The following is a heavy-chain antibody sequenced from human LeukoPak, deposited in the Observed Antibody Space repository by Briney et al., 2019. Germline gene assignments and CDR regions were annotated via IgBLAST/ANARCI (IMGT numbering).Heavy chain of an antibody. Sequence: ASVKVSCKTSGYTFTNYYVHWFRQAPGQGLEWMGYIVPDSGGADYDQKFQGRVTMTRDKSISTVYMELSSLRSDDTAVYYCSTEDKYCSGANCGKYWGQGTLVTVSS. D-gene: IGHD2-15*01. J-gene: IGHJ4*02. V-gene: IGHV1-2*02. CDR1: GYTFTNYY. CDR2: IVPDSGGA. CDR3: STEDKYCSGANCGKY.